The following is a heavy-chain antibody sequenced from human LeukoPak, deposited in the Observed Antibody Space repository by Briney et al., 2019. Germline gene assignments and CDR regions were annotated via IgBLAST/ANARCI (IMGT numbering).Heavy chain of an antibody. CDR2: ISGSGGST. D-gene: IGHD2-2*01. Sequence: GGSLRPSCAASGFTFSSYAMSWVRQAPGKGLEWVSAISGSGGSTYYADSVKGRFTISRDNSKNTLYLQMNSLRAEDTAVYYCAKDRRVPAAISDFDYWGQGTLVTVSS. J-gene: IGHJ4*02. CDR1: GFTFSSYA. CDR3: AKDRRVPAAISDFDY. V-gene: IGHV3-23*01.